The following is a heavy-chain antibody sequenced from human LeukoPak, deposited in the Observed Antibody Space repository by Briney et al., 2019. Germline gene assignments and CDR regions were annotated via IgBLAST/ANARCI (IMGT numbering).Heavy chain of an antibody. V-gene: IGHV4-34*01. D-gene: IGHD3-10*01. J-gene: IGHJ3*02. Sequence: PSETLSLTCAVYGGSFSGYYWSWIRQPPGKGLEWIGAINNSGSTNYNPSLKSRVTISVDTSKNQFSLKLSSVTAADTAVYYCARGGRRGMVSSQAGPSTFFDIWGQGTMVTVSS. CDR3: ARGGRRGMVSSQAGPSTFFDI. CDR1: GGSFSGYY. CDR2: INNSGST.